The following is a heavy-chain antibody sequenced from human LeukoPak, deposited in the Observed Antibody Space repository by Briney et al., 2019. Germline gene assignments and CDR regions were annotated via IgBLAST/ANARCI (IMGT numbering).Heavy chain of an antibody. CDR2: ISAYNGNT. J-gene: IGHJ4*02. Sequence: ASVKVSCKASGYTFTSYDISWVRQAPGQGLEWMGWISAYNGNTNYAQKLQGRVTMTTDTSTSTAYMELRSLRSDDTAVYYCARALHPKYNWNYRYWGQGTLVTVSS. CDR3: ARALHPKYNWNYRY. V-gene: IGHV1-18*01. CDR1: GYTFTSYD. D-gene: IGHD1-7*01.